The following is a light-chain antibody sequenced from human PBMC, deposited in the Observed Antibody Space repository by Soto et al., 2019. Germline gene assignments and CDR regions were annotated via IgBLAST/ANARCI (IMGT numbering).Light chain of an antibody. CDR2: DAS. CDR3: QHYNSYSEA. Sequence: DIQMTQSPSSLSASVGDRVTITCQASQDISKYLNWYQQKPGKAPKLLIYDASNLEAGVPSRFSGTGSGTFYTFTISSLHPEDFATYYCQHYNSYSEAFGQGTKVELK. CDR1: QDISKY. J-gene: IGKJ1*01. V-gene: IGKV1-33*01.